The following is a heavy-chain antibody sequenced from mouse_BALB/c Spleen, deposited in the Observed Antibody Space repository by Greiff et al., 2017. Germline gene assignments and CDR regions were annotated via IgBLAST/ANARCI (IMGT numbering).Heavy chain of an antibody. CDR3: SANYGNYRAMDY. D-gene: IGHD2-1*01. CDR1: GYTFTSYW. Sequence: QVQLQQPGAELVKPGASVKMSCKASGYTFTSYWINWVKQRPGQGLEWIGDIYPGRGITNYNEKFKGKATLTLDTSSSPAYMQLSSLTSEDSAVYYCSANYGNYRAMDYWGQGTSVTVSS. CDR2: IYPGRGIT. V-gene: IGHV1-55*01. J-gene: IGHJ4*01.